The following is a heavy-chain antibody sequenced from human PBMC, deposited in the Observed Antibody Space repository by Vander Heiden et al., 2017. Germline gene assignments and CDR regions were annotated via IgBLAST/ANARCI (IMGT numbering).Heavy chain of an antibody. J-gene: IGHJ4*02. V-gene: IGHV3-13*01. Sequence: EVQLVESGGGLVQPGGSLRLSCAASGFTFSSYDMHWVRQATGKGLEWVSAIGTAGDTYYPGSVKGRFTISRENAKNSLYLQMNSLRAGDTAVYYCARQAVAGTEGFDYWGQGTLVTVSS. CDR1: GFTFSSYD. D-gene: IGHD6-19*01. CDR2: IGTAGDT. CDR3: ARQAVAGTEGFDY.